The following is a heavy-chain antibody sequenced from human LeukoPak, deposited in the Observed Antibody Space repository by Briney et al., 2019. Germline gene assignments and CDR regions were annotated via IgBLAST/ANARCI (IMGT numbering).Heavy chain of an antibody. CDR1: GYTFTGYY. D-gene: IGHD4-11*01. CDR3: ARAERLQYSDY. J-gene: IGHJ4*02. CDR2: INPNSGGT. Sequence: AASVKVSCKASGYTFTGYYMHWVRHAPGQGLEWVGWINPNSGGTNYAQKFQGRVTMTRDTSISTAYMELSRLRSDDTAVYYCARAERLQYSDYWGQGTLVTVSS. V-gene: IGHV1-2*02.